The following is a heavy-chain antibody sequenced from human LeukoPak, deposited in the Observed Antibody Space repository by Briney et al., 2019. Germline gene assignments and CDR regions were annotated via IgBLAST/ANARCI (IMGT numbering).Heavy chain of an antibody. CDR2: ISAYNGNT. CDR3: ARDPNRATFDY. Sequence: GASVKVSCKASGFTFTSFGFSWVRQAPGQGLEWMGWISAYNGNTNYAQKLQGRVTMTTDTSTSTAYMELRSLRSDDTAVYYCARDPNRATFDYWGQGTLVTVSS. D-gene: IGHD1-26*01. CDR1: GFTFTSFG. J-gene: IGHJ4*02. V-gene: IGHV1-18*01.